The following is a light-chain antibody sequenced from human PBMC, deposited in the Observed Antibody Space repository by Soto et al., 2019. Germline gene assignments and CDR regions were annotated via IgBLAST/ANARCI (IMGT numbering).Light chain of an antibody. CDR3: QQLNSYPPT. V-gene: IGKV1-9*01. CDR2: AAS. CDR1: QGIYNF. Sequence: DIQLTQSPSFLSASVGDRVTITCRASQGIYNFLAWYQQKPGKAPKLLIYAASTLQSGVPSRISGSGSGTEFTLTISSLQPEDFATYYCQQLNSYPPTFGGGTRWIS. J-gene: IGKJ4*01.